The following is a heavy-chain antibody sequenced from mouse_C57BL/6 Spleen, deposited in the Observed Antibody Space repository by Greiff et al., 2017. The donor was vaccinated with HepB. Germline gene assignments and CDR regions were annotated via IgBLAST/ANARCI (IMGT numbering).Heavy chain of an antibody. CDR1: GYTFTSYW. Sequence: QVQLQQSGAELVKAGASVKMSCKASGYTFTSYWMHWVKQRLGQGLEWFAETNPTNGRTYYNEKFKSKATLTVDKSSSTAYRQLSGPTFVDSAVYYCSRIKKIVATYVDYWGQGTTLVVSS. CDR3: SRIKKIVATYVDY. D-gene: IGHD1-1*01. CDR2: TNPTNGRT. J-gene: IGHJ2*01. V-gene: IGHV1S81*02.